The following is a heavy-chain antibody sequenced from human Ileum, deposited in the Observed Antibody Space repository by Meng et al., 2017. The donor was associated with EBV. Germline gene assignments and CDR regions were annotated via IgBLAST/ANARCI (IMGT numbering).Heavy chain of an antibody. J-gene: IGHJ4*02. CDR2: ILLYDST. D-gene: IGHD1/OR15-1a*01. CDR3: AAHIENNDRACDD. CDR1: AGSVGSSHW. Sequence: HLARSGPGRGKLSRPPSLPSAVSAGSVGSSHWWSWGFQPPAKGMGLIGDILLYDSTNYNPSPKRRVRVSVEKSKNQFSLYLSSVTAADTALSFCAAHIENNDRACDDWGQGTLVTVSS. V-gene: IGHV4-4*02.